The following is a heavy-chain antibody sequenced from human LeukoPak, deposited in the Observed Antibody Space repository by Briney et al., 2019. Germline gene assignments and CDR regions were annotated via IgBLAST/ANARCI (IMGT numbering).Heavy chain of an antibody. Sequence: ASVKVSCKASGYTFTGYYMHWVRQAPGQGLEWMGWINPNSGGTNFAQKFQGRVTMTRDTSISTAYMELSRLRSDDTAVYYCARDPDYGSNIDYWGQGTLVTVSS. J-gene: IGHJ4*02. CDR1: GYTFTGYY. CDR2: INPNSGGT. CDR3: ARDPDYGSNIDY. D-gene: IGHD4-23*01. V-gene: IGHV1-2*02.